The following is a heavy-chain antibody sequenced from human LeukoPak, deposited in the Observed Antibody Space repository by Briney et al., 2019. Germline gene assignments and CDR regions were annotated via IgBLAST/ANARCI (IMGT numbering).Heavy chain of an antibody. CDR1: GFTFSNFA. D-gene: IGHD5-18*01. CDR2: IKQDGSES. J-gene: IGHJ4*02. Sequence: GGSLRLSCTASGFTFSNFAMSWVRQAPGKGLEWVANIKQDGSESYSVDSVKGRFIISRDNAKNSLYLQMNSLRAEDTAVYYCARDWGHSYGTDWGQGTLVTVSS. CDR3: ARDWGHSYGTD. V-gene: IGHV3-7*01.